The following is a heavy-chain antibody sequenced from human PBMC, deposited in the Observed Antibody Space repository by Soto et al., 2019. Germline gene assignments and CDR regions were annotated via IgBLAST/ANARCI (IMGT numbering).Heavy chain of an antibody. J-gene: IGHJ4*02. CDR3: AADHGITGTTDAGL. V-gene: IGHV1-18*01. CDR1: GYTFTSYG. Sequence: ASVKVSCKASGYTFTSYGISWVRQAPGQGLEWMGWISAYNGNTNYAQKLQGRVTMTTDTSTSTAYMELRSLRSDDTAVYYCAADHGITGTTDAGLWGQGTLVTVSS. CDR2: ISAYNGNT. D-gene: IGHD1-20*01.